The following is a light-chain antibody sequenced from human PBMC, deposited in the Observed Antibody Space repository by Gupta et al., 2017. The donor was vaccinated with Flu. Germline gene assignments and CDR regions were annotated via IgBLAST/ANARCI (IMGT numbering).Light chain of an antibody. V-gene: IGKV1-5*03. Sequence: SPSTLSASVGDRVSITGRASQSISTQLAWYQQKPGEAPKLLIYKASNLERGVTSRFSGSGSGTEFTLTINRLQPDDFATYHCQQYQAYWTFGQGTKVEIK. CDR2: KAS. CDR3: QQYQAYWT. CDR1: QSISTQ. J-gene: IGKJ1*01.